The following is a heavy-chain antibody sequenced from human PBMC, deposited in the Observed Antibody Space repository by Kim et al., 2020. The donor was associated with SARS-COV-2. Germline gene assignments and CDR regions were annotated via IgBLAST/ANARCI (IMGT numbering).Heavy chain of an antibody. Sequence: KKCYADSGKGRFTISRENSKNSLYLKRNGRRAEDTAVYYCAKGGCGAFDIWGQGTMVTVSS. CDR3: AKGGCGAFDI. CDR2: KK. J-gene: IGHJ3*02. V-gene: IGHV3-30*02. D-gene: IGHD2-21*01.